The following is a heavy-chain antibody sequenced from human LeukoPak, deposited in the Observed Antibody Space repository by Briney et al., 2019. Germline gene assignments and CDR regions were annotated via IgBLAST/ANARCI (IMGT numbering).Heavy chain of an antibody. D-gene: IGHD4-17*01. CDR2: ISYDGSNK. CDR3: AKGHYGDYEGPFDY. V-gene: IGHV3-30*18. CDR1: GFTFSSYG. Sequence: TGRSLRLSCAASGFTFSSYGMHWVRQAPGKGLEWVAVISYDGSNKYYADSVKGRFTISRDNSKNTLYLQMNSLRAEDTAVYYCAKGHYGDYEGPFDYWGQGTLVTVSS. J-gene: IGHJ4*02.